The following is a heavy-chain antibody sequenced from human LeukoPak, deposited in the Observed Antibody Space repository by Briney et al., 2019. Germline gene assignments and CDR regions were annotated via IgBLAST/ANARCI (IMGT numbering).Heavy chain of an antibody. CDR2: IYYSGNT. D-gene: IGHD2-15*01. V-gene: IGHV4-30-4*01. Sequence: SETLSLTCTVSGGSISSGDYYCSWIRQSPGKGLEWIGYIYYSGNTYYNPSLKSRVTISVDTSKNQFSLKLSSVTAADTAVYYCARDAVVGRHDYWGQGTLVTVSS. CDR1: GGSISSGDYY. J-gene: IGHJ4*02. CDR3: ARDAVVGRHDY.